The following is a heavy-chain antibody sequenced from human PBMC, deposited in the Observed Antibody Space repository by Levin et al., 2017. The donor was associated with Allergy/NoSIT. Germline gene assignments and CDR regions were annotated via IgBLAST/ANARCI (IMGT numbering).Heavy chain of an antibody. CDR2: IYYSGST. J-gene: IGHJ6*02. D-gene: IGHD2-21*01. CDR1: GGSVSSGSYY. Sequence: SETLSLTCTVSGGSVSSGSYYWSWIRQPPGKGLEWIGYIYYSGSTNYNPSLKSRVTISVDTSKNQFSLKLSSVTAADTAVYYCARVPIAGYYYGMDVWGQGTTVTVSS. CDR3: ARVPIAGYYYGMDV. V-gene: IGHV4-61*01.